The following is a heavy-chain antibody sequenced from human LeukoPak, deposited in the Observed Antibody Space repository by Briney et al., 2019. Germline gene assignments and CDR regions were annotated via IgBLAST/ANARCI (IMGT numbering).Heavy chain of an antibody. CDR2: INPNSGGT. CDR3: AIAGGEQSNPYFQH. D-gene: IGHD1/OR15-1a*01. Sequence: ASVKVSCKASGYTFTGYYMHWVRQAPGQGLEWMGWINPNSGGTNYAQKFQGRGTMTRDTSISTAYMELSRLRSDDTAVYYCAIAGGEQSNPYFQHWGQGSLVTVSS. V-gene: IGHV1-2*02. CDR1: GYTFTGYY. J-gene: IGHJ1*01.